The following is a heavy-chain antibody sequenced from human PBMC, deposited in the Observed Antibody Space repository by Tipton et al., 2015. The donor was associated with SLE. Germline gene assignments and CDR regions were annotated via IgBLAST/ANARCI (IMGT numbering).Heavy chain of an antibody. CDR2: IYYSGST. CDR3: ARQDSSSWSPLDY. Sequence: TLSLTCTVSGGSISSYYWSWIRQPPGKGLEWIGYIYYSGSTNYNPSLKSRVTISVDTSKNQFSLKLSSVTAADTAVYYCARQDSSSWSPLDYWGQGTLVTVSS. D-gene: IGHD6-13*01. CDR1: GGSISSYY. J-gene: IGHJ4*02. V-gene: IGHV4-59*08.